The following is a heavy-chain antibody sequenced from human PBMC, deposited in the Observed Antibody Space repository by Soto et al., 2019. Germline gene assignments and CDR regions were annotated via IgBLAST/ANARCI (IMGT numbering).Heavy chain of an antibody. Sequence: GASVKVSCKASGYTFSSYALHWVRQAPGQRLEWMGWINAGNGNTKYSQKFQGRVTFTRDTSASTAYMELSSLRSEDTAVYYCASPSYGSGSDYWGQGTLVTVSS. J-gene: IGHJ4*02. CDR2: INAGNGNT. D-gene: IGHD3-10*01. CDR1: GYTFSSYA. CDR3: ASPSYGSGSDY. V-gene: IGHV1-3*01.